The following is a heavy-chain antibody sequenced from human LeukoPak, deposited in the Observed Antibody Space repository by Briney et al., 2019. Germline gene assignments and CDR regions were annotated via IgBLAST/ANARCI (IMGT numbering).Heavy chain of an antibody. Sequence: GGSLRLSCAASRFTFSNYYMAWVRQAPGKGLEWVANIKQDGSEKYYGGSVKGPFTISRDNAKNSLYLQLNSLRVEDTAVYFCAGGYGFLIESWGQGTLVTVSS. V-gene: IGHV3-7*04. CDR2: IKQDGSEK. J-gene: IGHJ4*02. D-gene: IGHD3-3*01. CDR3: AGGYGFLIES. CDR1: RFTFSNYY.